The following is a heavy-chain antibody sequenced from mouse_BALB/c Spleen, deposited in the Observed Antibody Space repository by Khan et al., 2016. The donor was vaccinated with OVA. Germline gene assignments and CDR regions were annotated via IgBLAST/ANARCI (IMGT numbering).Heavy chain of an antibody. CDR2: IDTFYGGT. CDR1: GYTFTSYY. D-gene: IGHD2-12*01. Sequence: VQLQQSGPELMKPGASVKISCKASGYTFTSYYIHWVMQSHAASLDWIGDIDTFYGGTNYNQKFKGKATLTVDKSSSTAYIHLIRLTSEDSAVYYCTRRSCDAWFSYWGQGTLVTVSA. J-gene: IGHJ3*01. V-gene: IGHV1S135*01. CDR3: TRRSCDAWFSY.